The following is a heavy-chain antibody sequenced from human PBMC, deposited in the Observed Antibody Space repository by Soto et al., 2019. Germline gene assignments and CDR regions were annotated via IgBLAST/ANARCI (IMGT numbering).Heavy chain of an antibody. CDR2: INAGNGNT. D-gene: IGHD5-12*01. CDR3: ARAYSGYVDYYYGMDV. V-gene: IGHV1-3*01. Sequence: ASVKVSCKASGYTFTSYAMHWVRQAPGQRLEWMGWINAGNGNTKYSQKFQGRVTITRDTSASTAYMELSSLRAEDAAVYYCARAYSGYVDYYYGMDVWGQGTKVTVYS. CDR1: GYTFTSYA. J-gene: IGHJ6*02.